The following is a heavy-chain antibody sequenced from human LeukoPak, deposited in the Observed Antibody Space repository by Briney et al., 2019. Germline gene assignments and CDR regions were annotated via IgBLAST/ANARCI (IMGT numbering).Heavy chain of an antibody. D-gene: IGHD2/OR15-2a*01. CDR3: ARDHPYDYFYRGGYFDY. J-gene: IGHJ4*02. V-gene: IGHV1-46*01. CDR1: GYTFTSYY. Sequence: ASVKVSCKASGYTFTSYYMHWVRQAPGQGLEWMGIINPSGGSTNYAQKFQGRVTITADKSTSTAYMELSSLRSEDTAVYYCARDHPYDYFYRGGYFDYWGQGTLVTVSS. CDR2: INPSGGST.